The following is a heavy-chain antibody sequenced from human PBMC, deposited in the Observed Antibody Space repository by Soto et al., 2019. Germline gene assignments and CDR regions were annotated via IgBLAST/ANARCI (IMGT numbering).Heavy chain of an antibody. V-gene: IGHV1-69*08. Sequence: QVQLVQSGAEVKKPGSSVTVSCTVSGDTFRTSTINWVRQAPRQGLEWMGRIIPVLGPPNYSQTFQGRLTITADTSTNTVYMELSSLRSEDTAVYFCSRRGDDSLSVDFDRWGQGTLVTVSS. CDR1: GDTFRTST. CDR3: SRRGDDSLSVDFDR. D-gene: IGHD5-12*01. J-gene: IGHJ4*02. CDR2: IIPVLGPP.